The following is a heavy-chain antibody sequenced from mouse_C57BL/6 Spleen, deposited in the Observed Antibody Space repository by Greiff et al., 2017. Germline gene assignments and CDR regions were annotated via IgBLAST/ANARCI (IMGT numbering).Heavy chain of an antibody. CDR2: IDPSDSDT. J-gene: IGHJ2*01. CDR3: AREITTVVGYFDY. Sequence: QVQLQQPGAELVRPGSSVKLSCKASGYTFTSYWMHWVKQRPIQGLEWIGNIDPSDSDTHYTQKFKDKATLTVDKSSSTAYLQLSSLTSEDPAVYYCAREITTVVGYFDYWGQGTTLTVSS. D-gene: IGHD1-1*01. V-gene: IGHV1-52*01. CDR1: GYTFTSYW.